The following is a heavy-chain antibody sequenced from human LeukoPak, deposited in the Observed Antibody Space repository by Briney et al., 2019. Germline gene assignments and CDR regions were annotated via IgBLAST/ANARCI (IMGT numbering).Heavy chain of an antibody. Sequence: ASVKVSCKASGGTFSSYAISWVRQAPGQGLEWMGRIIPILGIANYAQKFQGRVTITADKPTSTAYMELSSLRSEDTAVYYCAREGPLGAAHYYYGMDVWGQGTTVTVSS. J-gene: IGHJ6*02. V-gene: IGHV1-69*04. D-gene: IGHD6-13*01. CDR2: IIPILGIA. CDR3: AREGPLGAAHYYYGMDV. CDR1: GGTFSSYA.